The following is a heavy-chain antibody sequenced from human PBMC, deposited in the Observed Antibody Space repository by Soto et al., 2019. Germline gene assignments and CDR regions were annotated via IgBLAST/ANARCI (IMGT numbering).Heavy chain of an antibody. CDR3: ARDTYTNYVNYFDF. Sequence: XGSLILSCAASGFSFKDYYMTWMRQTPEKGLEWISTITSSGGNAYYAASVKGRVTISRDNAHNSLYLQMSGLRAEDTALYYCARDTYTNYVNYFDFWGQGTLVTVSS. CDR2: ITSSGGNA. V-gene: IGHV3-11*01. J-gene: IGHJ4*02. CDR1: GFSFKDYY. D-gene: IGHD3-16*01.